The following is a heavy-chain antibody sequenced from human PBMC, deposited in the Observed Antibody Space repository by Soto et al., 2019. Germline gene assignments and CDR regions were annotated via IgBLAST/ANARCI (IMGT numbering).Heavy chain of an antibody. D-gene: IGHD3-16*02. CDR1: GGSISSYY. J-gene: IGHJ3*02. Sequence: SETLSLTCTVSGGSISSYYWSWIRQPPGKGLEWIGYIYYSGSTNYNPSLKSRVTISVDTSKNQFSLKLSSVTAADTAVYYCARDRKTYDYIWGSYPDAFDIWGQGTMVTVS. CDR3: ARDRKTYDYIWGSYPDAFDI. CDR2: IYYSGST. V-gene: IGHV4-59*01.